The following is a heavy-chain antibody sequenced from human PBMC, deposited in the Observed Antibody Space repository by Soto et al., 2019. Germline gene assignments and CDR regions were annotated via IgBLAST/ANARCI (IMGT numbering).Heavy chain of an antibody. D-gene: IGHD3-3*01. Sequence: ASVKVSCKASGYTFTSYYMHWVRQAPGQGLEWMGIINPSGGSTSYAQKFQGRVTMTRDTSTSTVYMELSSLRSEDTAVYYCARTRYDFWSGYPNGNWFDPWGQGTLVTVSS. V-gene: IGHV1-46*03. CDR3: ARTRYDFWSGYPNGNWFDP. CDR2: INPSGGST. CDR1: GYTFTSYY. J-gene: IGHJ5*02.